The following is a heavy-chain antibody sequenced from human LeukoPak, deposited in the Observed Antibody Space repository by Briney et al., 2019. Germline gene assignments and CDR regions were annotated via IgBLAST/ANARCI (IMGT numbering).Heavy chain of an antibody. D-gene: IGHD4-17*01. CDR2: IYSGGST. J-gene: IGHJ4*02. CDR1: GLTVSSNY. V-gene: IGHV3-66*01. CDR3: ARDPLDYGDPTVY. Sequence: GGSLRLSCAASGLTVSSNYMSWVRQAPGKGLEWVSVIYSGGSTYYADSVKGRFTISRDNSKNTLYLQMNSLRAEDTAVYYCARDPLDYGDPTVYWGQGTLVTVSS.